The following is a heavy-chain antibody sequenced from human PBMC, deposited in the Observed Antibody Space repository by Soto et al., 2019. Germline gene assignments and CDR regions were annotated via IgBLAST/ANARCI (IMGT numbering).Heavy chain of an antibody. Sequence: GESLKISCKGSGYSFTSYWISWVRQMPGKGLEWMGRIDPSDSYTNYSPSFQGHVTISADKSISTAYLQWSSLKASDTAMYYCARRGYSGYDSYYYYYGMDVWGQGTTVTV. V-gene: IGHV5-10-1*01. CDR3: ARRGYSGYDSYYYYYGMDV. D-gene: IGHD5-12*01. CDR2: IDPSDSYT. CDR1: GYSFTSYW. J-gene: IGHJ6*02.